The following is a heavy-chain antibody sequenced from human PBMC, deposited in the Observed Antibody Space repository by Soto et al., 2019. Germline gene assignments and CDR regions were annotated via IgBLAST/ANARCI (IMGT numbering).Heavy chain of an antibody. V-gene: IGHV4-59*01. J-gene: IGHJ5*02. CDR2: IYYSGST. CDR3: ASLGYCSGATCYGDWFDP. Sequence: SETLSLTCTVSGDSISSYYWSWIRQPPGKGLEWTGYIYYSGSTKCNPSLKSRVTISVDTSRNQFSLKLSSVTAADTAVYYCASLGYCSGATCYGDWFDPWGQGTLVTVSS. CDR1: GDSISSYY. D-gene: IGHD2-15*01.